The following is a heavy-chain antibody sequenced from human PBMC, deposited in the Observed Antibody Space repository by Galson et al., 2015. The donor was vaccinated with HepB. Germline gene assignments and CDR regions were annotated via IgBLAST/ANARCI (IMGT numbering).Heavy chain of an antibody. J-gene: IGHJ3*02. CDR3: TRIGVNWNDVGAFDI. CDR2: IRSKAYGGTT. D-gene: IGHD1-1*01. Sequence: SLRLSCAASGFTFGDYAMSWVRQAPGKGLEWVGFIRSKAYGGTTEYAASVKGRFTISRDDSKSIAYLQMNSLKTKDTAVYYCTRIGVNWNDVGAFDIWGQGTMVTVSS. V-gene: IGHV3-49*04. CDR1: GFTFGDYA.